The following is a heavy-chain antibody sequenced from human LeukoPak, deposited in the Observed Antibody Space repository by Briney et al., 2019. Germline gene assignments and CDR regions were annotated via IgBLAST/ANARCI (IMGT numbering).Heavy chain of an antibody. CDR1: GYIFNTYG. CDR2: IRGNNDNT. D-gene: IGHD5-12*01. Sequence: ASVKVSCKTSGYIFNTYGISWVRQAPGQGLEWMAWIRGNNDNTKYAQKFQGRVTLTTDTSTSTAYMELRGLTSDDMAVYYCVRDSAYSPDYWGQGGLVTVSP. V-gene: IGHV1-18*03. CDR3: VRDSAYSPDY. J-gene: IGHJ4*02.